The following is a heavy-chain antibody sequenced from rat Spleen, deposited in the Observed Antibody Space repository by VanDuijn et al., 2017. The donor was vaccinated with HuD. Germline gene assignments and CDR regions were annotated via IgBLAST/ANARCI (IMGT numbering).Heavy chain of an antibody. V-gene: IGHV5-19*01. D-gene: IGHD1-11*01. CDR2: ISPSGGST. CDR1: GFTFSNYG. Sequence: EVQLVESGGGLVQPGRSLKLSCAASGFTFSNYGMHWIRQAPTKGLEWVASISPSGGSTYYRDSVKGRFTISRDNAKSTLYLQMDSLRSEDTATYYCARHEWRVWYFDYWGQGVMVTVSS. CDR3: ARHEWRVWYFDY. J-gene: IGHJ2*01.